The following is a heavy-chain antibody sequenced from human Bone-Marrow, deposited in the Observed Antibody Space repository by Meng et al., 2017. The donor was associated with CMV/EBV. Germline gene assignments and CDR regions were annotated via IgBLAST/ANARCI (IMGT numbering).Heavy chain of an antibody. J-gene: IGHJ5*02. CDR2: ISVSTTFT. CDR3: VKKNEGAGGANYRHP. V-gene: IGHV3-23*01. Sequence: GESLKISCVGSGFTFSAYAMNWVRQAPGKGLEWVSVISVSTTFTSYADSVQGRFTISRDNSRNTVYLQMNSLRVDDTAIYYCVKKNEGAGGANYRHPWGQGNQVTVSS. D-gene: IGHD4/OR15-4a*01. CDR1: GFTFSAYA.